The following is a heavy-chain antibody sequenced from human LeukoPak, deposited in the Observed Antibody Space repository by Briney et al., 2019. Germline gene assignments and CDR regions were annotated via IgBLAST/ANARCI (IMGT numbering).Heavy chain of an antibody. Sequence: SVKVSCKASGGTFSSYAISWVRQAPGQGLEWMGRIIPILGIANYAQKLQGRVTITADKSTSTAYMELSSLRSEDTAVYYCARGGDGYNPFDYWGQGTLVTVSS. J-gene: IGHJ4*02. CDR2: IIPILGIA. D-gene: IGHD5-24*01. CDR1: GGTFSSYA. V-gene: IGHV1-69*04. CDR3: ARGGDGYNPFDY.